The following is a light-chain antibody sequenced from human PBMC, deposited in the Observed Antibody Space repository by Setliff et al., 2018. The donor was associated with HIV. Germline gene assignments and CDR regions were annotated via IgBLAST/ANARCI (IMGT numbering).Light chain of an antibody. CDR3: SSYTRSTTWV. CDR1: SSDVGGYNF. CDR2: DVN. Sequence: QSVLTQPASVSGSPGQSITISCTGTSSDVGGYNFVSWYQQHPGKAPKLMIYDVNNRPSGVSNRVSGSKSGNTASLTISGLQAEDGADYYCSSYTRSTTWVFGGGTKVTVL. J-gene: IGLJ3*02. V-gene: IGLV2-14*03.